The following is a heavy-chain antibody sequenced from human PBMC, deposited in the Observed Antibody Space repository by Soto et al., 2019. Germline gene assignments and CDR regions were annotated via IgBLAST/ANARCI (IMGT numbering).Heavy chain of an antibody. J-gene: IGHJ5*02. CDR2: ISYRGTP. Sequence: QVQLQESGPGLVKPSQNLSLTCTVSGGSFSSGAYYWSWVRRHPGMGLEWIGYISYRGTPYYNPSLKSRLTISVEPSKNPFSLRLSSVTAADTAVYYCARVSATGTRWFDTWGQGPLVTVSS. V-gene: IGHV4-31*03. D-gene: IGHD6-13*01. CDR3: ARVSATGTRWFDT. CDR1: GGSFSSGAYY.